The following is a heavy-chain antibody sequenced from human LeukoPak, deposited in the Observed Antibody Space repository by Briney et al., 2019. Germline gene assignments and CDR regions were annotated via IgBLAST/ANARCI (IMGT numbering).Heavy chain of an antibody. Sequence: GGSLRLSCAASGFTVSGNYMSWVRQAPGKGLEWVSVIYSGGDTYSADSVKGRFTISRDNSKNTVYLQMNSLRAEDTAVYYCARLTRNWFDPWGQGTLVAVSS. CDR3: ARLTRNWFDP. D-gene: IGHD3-9*01. V-gene: IGHV3-53*01. CDR1: GFTVSGNY. CDR2: IYSGGDT. J-gene: IGHJ5*02.